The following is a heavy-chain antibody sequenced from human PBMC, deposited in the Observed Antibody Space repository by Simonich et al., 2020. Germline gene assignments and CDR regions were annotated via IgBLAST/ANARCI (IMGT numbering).Heavy chain of an antibody. Sequence: QVQLVQSGAEVKKPGASVKVSCKASGYTFTGYYMHWVRQAPGQGLEGMGGTNPNSGGTNYAQKFQGRVTMTRDTSISTAYMELSRLRSDDTAVYYCARGALTGDYYYMDVWGKGTTVTVSS. CDR2: TNPNSGGT. CDR3: ARGALTGDYYYMDV. D-gene: IGHD7-27*01. CDR1: GYTFTGYY. J-gene: IGHJ6*03. V-gene: IGHV1-2*02.